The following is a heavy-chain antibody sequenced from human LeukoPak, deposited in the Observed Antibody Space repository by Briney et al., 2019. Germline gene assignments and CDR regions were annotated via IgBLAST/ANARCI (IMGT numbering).Heavy chain of an antibody. CDR3: ARDPSPFYGMDV. CDR2: IYYSGTT. V-gene: IGHV4-59*12. CDR1: GGSISSYY. Sequence: SETLSLTCTVSGGSISSYYWSWIRQPPGKGLEWIGYIYYSGTTNYNPSLKSRVTISVDTSKNQFSLKLSSVTAADTAVYYCARDPSPFYGMDVWGQGTTVTVSS. J-gene: IGHJ6*02.